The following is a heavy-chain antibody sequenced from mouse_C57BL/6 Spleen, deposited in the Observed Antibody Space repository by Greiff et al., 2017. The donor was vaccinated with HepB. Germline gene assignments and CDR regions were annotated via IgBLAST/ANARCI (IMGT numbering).Heavy chain of an antibody. CDR1: GYAFSSYW. CDR3: ARSYDYDLDAMDY. D-gene: IGHD2-4*01. V-gene: IGHV1-80*01. CDR2: IYPGDGDT. Sequence: QVQLQQSGAELVKPGASVKISCKASGYAFSSYWMNWVKQRPGKGLEWIGQIYPGDGDTNYNGKFKGKATLTADKSSSTAYMQLSSLTSEDSAVYFCARSYDYDLDAMDYWGQGTSVTVSS. J-gene: IGHJ4*01.